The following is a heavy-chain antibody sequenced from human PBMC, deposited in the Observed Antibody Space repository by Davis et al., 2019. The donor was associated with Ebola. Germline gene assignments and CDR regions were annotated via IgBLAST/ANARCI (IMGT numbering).Heavy chain of an antibody. CDR2: IIPIFGTA. D-gene: IGHD6-13*01. J-gene: IGHJ4*02. CDR3: ARDLSGAAAGSN. CDR1: GGTFSSYA. Sequence: AASVKVSCKASGGTFSSYAISWVRQAPGQGLEWMGGIIPIFGTANYAQKFQGRVTITADKSTSTAYMELSSLRSEDTAVYYCARDLSGAAAGSNWGQGTLVTVSS. V-gene: IGHV1-69*06.